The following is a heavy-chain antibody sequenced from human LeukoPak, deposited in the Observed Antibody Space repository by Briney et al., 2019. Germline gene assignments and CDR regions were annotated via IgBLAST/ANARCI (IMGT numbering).Heavy chain of an antibody. J-gene: IGHJ5*02. CDR2: INHSGST. CDR1: GGSFSGYY. Sequence: PSETLSLTCAVYGGSFSGYYWSWIRQPPGKGLGWIGEINHSGSTNYNPSLKSRVTISVDTSKNQFSLKLSSVTAEDTAVYYCARGLSSSSLIDPWGQGTLVTVSS. D-gene: IGHD6-13*01. V-gene: IGHV4-34*01. CDR3: ARGLSSSSLIDP.